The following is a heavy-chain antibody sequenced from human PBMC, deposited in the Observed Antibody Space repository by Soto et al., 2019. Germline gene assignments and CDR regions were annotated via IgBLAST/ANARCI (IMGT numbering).Heavy chain of an antibody. CDR1: GFTFSDYY. Sequence: PGGSLRLSCAASGFTFSDYYMSWIRLAPGKGLEWISYISGSSTFTNHADSVKGRFTVSRDNTKNSMYLQLDSLRAEDTALYYCARVLPSSGSNAFDIWGQGTMVTVSS. D-gene: IGHD3-10*01. J-gene: IGHJ3*02. CDR3: ARVLPSSGSNAFDI. CDR2: ISGSSTFT. V-gene: IGHV3-11*06.